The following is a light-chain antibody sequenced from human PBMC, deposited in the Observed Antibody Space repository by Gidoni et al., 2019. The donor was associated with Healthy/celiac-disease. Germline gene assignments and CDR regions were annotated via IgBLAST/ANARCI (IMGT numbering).Light chain of an antibody. CDR3: QQYGSSPLT. J-gene: IGKJ4*01. V-gene: IGKV3-20*01. CDR2: GAS. Sequence: EIVLTQSQGTLSLSHGERATLSCRASQSVSSSYLHWYQQKPGQAPMLLIYGASSRATGLPDRFSGSWSGTDFTLTISRLEPEDFAVYYCQQYGSSPLTFGGGTKVEIK. CDR1: QSVSSSY.